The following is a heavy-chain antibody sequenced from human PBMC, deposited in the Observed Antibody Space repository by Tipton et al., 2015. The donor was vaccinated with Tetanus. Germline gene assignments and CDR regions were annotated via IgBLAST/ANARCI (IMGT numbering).Heavy chain of an antibody. V-gene: IGHV4-39*01. Sequence: TLSLTCTVSGGSISTSSYFWGWIRQPPGRGLEWIGTVHYSGSTYYNPSLESRVTISVDTSKNQFSLKVSSVTAADTAIYYCARYYTVTDTGYYFDNWGQGALVTVSS. CDR1: GGSISTSSYF. D-gene: IGHD6-19*01. J-gene: IGHJ4*02. CDR3: ARYYTVTDTGYYFDN. CDR2: VHYSGST.